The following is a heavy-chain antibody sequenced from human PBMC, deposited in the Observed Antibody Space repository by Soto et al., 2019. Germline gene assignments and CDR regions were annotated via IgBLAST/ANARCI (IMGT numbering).Heavy chain of an antibody. D-gene: IGHD3-10*01. CDR2: ISAYNGNT. CDR3: ARAAYYGSGSYPEEFDC. CDR1: GYTFTSYG. Sequence: QVQLVQSGAEVKKPGASVKVSCKASGYTFTSYGISWVRQAPGQGLEWMGWISAYNGNTNYAQQLQGRVTMTTDTSTSTAYMELRSLRSDDTAVYYCARAAYYGSGSYPEEFDCWGQGTLVTVSS. J-gene: IGHJ4*02. V-gene: IGHV1-18*01.